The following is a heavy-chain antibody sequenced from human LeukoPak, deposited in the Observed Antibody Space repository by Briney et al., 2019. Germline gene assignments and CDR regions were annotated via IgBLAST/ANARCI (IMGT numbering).Heavy chain of an antibody. D-gene: IGHD2-8*01. Sequence: ASVKVSCKASGYTFTNYAISWVRQAPGQGLEWMGWISAYNGNTNYAQNLQGRVTMTTDTSTSTAYMELRSLRSDDTAVYYCALIPYCTTITCCYFDYWGQGTLVTVSS. CDR3: ALIPYCTTITCCYFDY. CDR2: ISAYNGNT. J-gene: IGHJ4*02. CDR1: GYTFTNYA. V-gene: IGHV1-18*01.